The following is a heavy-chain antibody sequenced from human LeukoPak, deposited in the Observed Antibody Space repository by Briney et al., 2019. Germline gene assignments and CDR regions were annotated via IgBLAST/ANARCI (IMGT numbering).Heavy chain of an antibody. D-gene: IGHD4-17*01. CDR3: ARDLVTVTKGFDI. V-gene: IGHV4-59*11. CDR1: ADSFSSHY. Sequence: PSETLSLTCAVSADSFSSHYWTWIRQPPGKGLGWIGYISYIGSTNYNPSLKSRVTISIDTTKHQFSLKLSSVTAADTAVYYCARDLVTVTKGFDIWGQGTMVSVSS. J-gene: IGHJ3*02. CDR2: ISYIGST.